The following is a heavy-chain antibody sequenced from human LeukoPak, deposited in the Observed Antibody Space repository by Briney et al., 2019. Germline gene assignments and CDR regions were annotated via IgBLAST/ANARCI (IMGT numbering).Heavy chain of an antibody. CDR3: ARALVGATTLDY. V-gene: IGHV4-61*01. D-gene: IGHD1-26*01. CDR1: GGSVSSGSYY. Sequence: PSETLSLTCTVSGGSVSSGSYYWSWIRQPPGKGLEWIGYIYYSGSTNYNPSLKSRVTISVDTSKNQFSLKLSSVTAADTAVYYCARALVGATTLDYWGQGTLVTVSS. CDR2: IYYSGST. J-gene: IGHJ4*02.